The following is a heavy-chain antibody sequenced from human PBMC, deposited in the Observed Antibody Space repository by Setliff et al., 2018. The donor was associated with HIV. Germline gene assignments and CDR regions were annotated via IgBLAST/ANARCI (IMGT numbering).Heavy chain of an antibody. D-gene: IGHD3-22*01. J-gene: IGHJ4*02. CDR2: LIPVLGEP. V-gene: IGHV1-69*11. CDR3: ARIPNHSSGFDY. Sequence: ASVKVSCKASGNTLRNNAIGWVRQAPGQGLEWMGSLIPVLGEPHYAQSFQGRVTITADESTTTAYMELSSLRSEDTAVYYCARIPNHSSGFDYWGQGTPVTVSS. CDR1: GNTLRNNA.